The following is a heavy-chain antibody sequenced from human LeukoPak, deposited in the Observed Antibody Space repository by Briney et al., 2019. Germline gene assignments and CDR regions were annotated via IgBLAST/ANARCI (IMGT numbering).Heavy chain of an antibody. J-gene: IGHJ4*02. D-gene: IGHD5-24*01. V-gene: IGHV3-53*01. CDR1: GFTVSSNS. CDR2: IYSGGNT. Sequence: PGGSLRLSCTVSGFTVSSNSMSWVRQAPGKGLEWVSFIYSGGNTHYSDSVKGRFTISRDNSKNTLYLQMNSLRAEDTAVYYCAKDGALEMATINYFDYWGQGTLVTVSS. CDR3: AKDGALEMATINYFDY.